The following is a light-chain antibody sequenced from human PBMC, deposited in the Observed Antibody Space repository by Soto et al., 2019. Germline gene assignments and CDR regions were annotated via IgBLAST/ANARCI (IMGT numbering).Light chain of an antibody. CDR1: QSVSSSY. CDR2: GAS. CDR3: QHYGSPFT. J-gene: IGKJ3*01. V-gene: IGKV3-20*01. Sequence: IVFTQSPGTLSLSQGERATLSCRASQSVSSSYLAWYQQKPGQAPRLLIYGASSRATGIPDRFSGSGSGTDFTLTISRLEPEDFAVYYCQHYGSPFTFCPGTKVDI.